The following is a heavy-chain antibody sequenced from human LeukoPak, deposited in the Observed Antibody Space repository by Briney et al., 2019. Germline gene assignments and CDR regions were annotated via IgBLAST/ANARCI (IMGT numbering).Heavy chain of an antibody. CDR1: GGSISSGSYY. Sequence: PSQTLSLTCTVSGGSISSGSYYWSWIRQPAGKGLEWIGRIYTSGSTNYNPSLKSRVTISVDTSKNQFSLKLSSVTAADTAVYYCASCYDFWSGYCFDYWGQGTLVTVSS. CDR2: IYTSGST. J-gene: IGHJ4*02. CDR3: ASCYDFWSGYCFDY. V-gene: IGHV4-61*02. D-gene: IGHD3-3*01.